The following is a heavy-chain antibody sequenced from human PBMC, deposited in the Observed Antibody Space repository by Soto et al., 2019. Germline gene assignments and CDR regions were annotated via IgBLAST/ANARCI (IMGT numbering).Heavy chain of an antibody. D-gene: IGHD2-15*01. CDR3: ARAGYCSGGSCYSLFFDP. V-gene: IGHV1-18*01. CDR1: GYTFTSYG. Sequence: QVQLVQSGAEVKKPGASVKVSCKASGYTFTSYGISWVRQAPGQGLEWMGWISAYNGNTNYAQKLQVRVTMTTHTSTSTAYMELRSLRSDDTAVYYCARAGYCSGGSCYSLFFDPWGQGTLVTVSS. CDR2: ISAYNGNT. J-gene: IGHJ5*02.